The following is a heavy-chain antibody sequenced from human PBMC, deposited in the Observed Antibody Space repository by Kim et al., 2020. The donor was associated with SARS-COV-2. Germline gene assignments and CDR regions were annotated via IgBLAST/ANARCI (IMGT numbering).Heavy chain of an antibody. Sequence: SETLSLTCTVSGGSISSGGYYWSWIRQLPGKGLEWIGYIYYSGSTYYNPSLKSRVIMAVDTSENQFSLKLSSVTAADTALYYCARQGVLVTKGGFDVWG. V-gene: IGHV4-31*03. D-gene: IGHD3-9*01. J-gene: IGHJ3*01. CDR3: ARQGVLVTKGGFDV. CDR1: GGSISSGGYY. CDR2: IYYSGST.